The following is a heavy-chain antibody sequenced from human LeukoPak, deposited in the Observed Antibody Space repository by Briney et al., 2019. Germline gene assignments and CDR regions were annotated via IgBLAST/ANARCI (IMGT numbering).Heavy chain of an antibody. V-gene: IGHV4-61*02. CDR1: GYSISSGSCY. CDR2: IYTSGST. J-gene: IGHJ6*03. CDR3: ARLTARGFGELLYPPPLHYYYYMDV. Sequence: SETLSLTCTVSGYSISSGSCYWSWIRQPAGKGLERIGRIYTSGSTNYNPSLKSRVTISVDTSKNQFSLKLSSVTAADTAVYYCARLTARGFGELLYPPPLHYYYYMDVWGKGTTVTISS. D-gene: IGHD3-10*01.